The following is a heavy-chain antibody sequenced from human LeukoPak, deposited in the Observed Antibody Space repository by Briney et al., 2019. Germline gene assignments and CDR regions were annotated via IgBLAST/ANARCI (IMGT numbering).Heavy chain of an antibody. V-gene: IGHV3-23*01. Sequence: GRSLRLSCAASGFTFSSYAMSWVRQAPGKGLEWVSAISGSGGSTYYADSVKGRFTISRDNSKNTLYLQMNSLRAEDTAVYYCAKDRGVGDIVVVPAEAFDIWGQGTMVTVSS. CDR1: GFTFSSYA. D-gene: IGHD2-2*01. J-gene: IGHJ3*02. CDR2: ISGSGGST. CDR3: AKDRGVGDIVVVPAEAFDI.